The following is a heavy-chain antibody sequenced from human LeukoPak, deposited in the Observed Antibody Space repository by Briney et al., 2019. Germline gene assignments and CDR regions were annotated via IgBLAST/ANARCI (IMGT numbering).Heavy chain of an antibody. V-gene: IGHV3-15*01. CDR2: IKSKTDGGTT. Sequence: PGGSLRLSCAASGFTFSNAWMSWVRQAPGKGLEWVGRIKSKTDGGTTDYAAPVKGRFTISRDDSKNTLYLQMNSLKTEDTAVYYCTTDTAMVVYYYYGMDVWGQGTTGTVSS. J-gene: IGHJ6*02. D-gene: IGHD5-18*01. CDR3: TTDTAMVVYYYYGMDV. CDR1: GFTFSNAW.